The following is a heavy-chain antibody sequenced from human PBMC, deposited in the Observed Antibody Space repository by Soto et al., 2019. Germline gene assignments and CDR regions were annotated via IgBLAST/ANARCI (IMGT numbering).Heavy chain of an antibody. Sequence: QVQLQQWGAGLLKPSETLSLTCAVYGGSFSGYYWSWIRQPPGKGLEWIGEINHSGSTNYNPSLKSRVTISVDTSKNQFSLKLSSVTAADTAVYYCARGPGYCTNGVCHDAFDIWGQGKMVTVSS. D-gene: IGHD2-8*01. CDR2: INHSGST. J-gene: IGHJ3*02. V-gene: IGHV4-34*01. CDR3: ARGPGYCTNGVCHDAFDI. CDR1: GGSFSGYY.